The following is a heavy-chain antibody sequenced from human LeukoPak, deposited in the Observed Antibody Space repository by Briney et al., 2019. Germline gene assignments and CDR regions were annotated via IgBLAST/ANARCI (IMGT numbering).Heavy chain of an antibody. D-gene: IGHD3-22*01. CDR3: ARRVLYDSSGYGYYFDY. Sequence: PSETLSLTCAVYGGSFSGYYWRWIRQPPGKGLEWIGEINHSGSTNYNPSLKSRVTISVDTSKNQFSLKLSSVTAADTAVYYCARRVLYDSSGYGYYFDYWGQGTLVTVSS. J-gene: IGHJ4*02. V-gene: IGHV4-34*01. CDR1: GGSFSGYY. CDR2: INHSGST.